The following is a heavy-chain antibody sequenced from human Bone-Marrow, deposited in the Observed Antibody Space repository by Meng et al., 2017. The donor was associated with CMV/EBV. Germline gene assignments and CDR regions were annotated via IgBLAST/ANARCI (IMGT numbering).Heavy chain of an antibody. J-gene: IGHJ3*02. CDR1: GFTFSSYW. V-gene: IGHV3-74*01. Sequence: LSLTCAASGFTFSSYWMHWGRQAPGKGLGWVSRINSDGSSTRSADSVKGRFTISRDNAKNTLYLQMNSLRAEDTAVYYCARAFTGTRNAFDIWGQGTMVTLSS. D-gene: IGHD1-7*01. CDR3: ARAFTGTRNAFDI. CDR2: INSDGSST.